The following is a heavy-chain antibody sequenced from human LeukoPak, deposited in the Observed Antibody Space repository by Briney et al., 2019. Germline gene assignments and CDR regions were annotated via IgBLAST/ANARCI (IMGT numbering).Heavy chain of an antibody. CDR3: AKEARSSSVSPSIDP. CDR2: IWYDGSNK. Sequence: PGGSLRLSCAASGFTFSSYGMHWVRQAPGKGLEWVAVIWYDGSNKYYADSVKGRFTISRDNSKNTLYLQMNSLRAEDTAVYYCAKEARSSSVSPSIDPWGQGTLVTVSS. V-gene: IGHV3-33*06. J-gene: IGHJ5*02. D-gene: IGHD6-19*01. CDR1: GFTFSSYG.